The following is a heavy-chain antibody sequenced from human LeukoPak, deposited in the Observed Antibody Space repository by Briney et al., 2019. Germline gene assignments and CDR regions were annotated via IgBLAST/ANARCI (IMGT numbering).Heavy chain of an antibody. Sequence: SETLSLTCTVSGGSINIYYWTWIRQPPGKGLEWIGYVYYTGTTNYNPSLQSRVTISGDASKNQFSLRLTSVTAADTAVYYCATSLIAPGDPFDYWGQGTLVTVSS. CDR2: VYYTGTT. D-gene: IGHD6-13*01. V-gene: IGHV4-59*01. CDR1: GGSINIYY. CDR3: ATSLIAPGDPFDY. J-gene: IGHJ4*02.